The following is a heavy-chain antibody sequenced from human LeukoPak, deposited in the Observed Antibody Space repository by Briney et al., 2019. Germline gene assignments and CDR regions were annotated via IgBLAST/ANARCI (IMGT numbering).Heavy chain of an antibody. CDR2: IYYSGST. V-gene: IGHV4-31*03. CDR1: GVSISSGGYY. CDR3: ARVSGYCSGGSCYSVLFDY. J-gene: IGHJ4*02. Sequence: SETLSLTCTVSGVSISSGGYYWSWIRQHPGKGLEWIGYIYYSGSTYYNPSLKSRVTISVDTSKNQFSLKLNSVTAADTAVYYCARVSGYCSGGSCYSVLFDYWGQGTLVTVSS. D-gene: IGHD2-15*01.